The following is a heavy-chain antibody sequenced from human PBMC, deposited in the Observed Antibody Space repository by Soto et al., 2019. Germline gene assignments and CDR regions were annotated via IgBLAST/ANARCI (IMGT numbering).Heavy chain of an antibody. Sequence: QVQLVESGGGVVQPGRSLRLSCAASGFTFSSYGMHWVRQAPGKGLEWVAVISYDGSNKYYADSVKGRFTISRDNSKNTLYLQMNSLRAEETAVYYCAKDNGVVPAASSFPMVVWGQGTTVTVSS. D-gene: IGHD2-2*01. CDR2: ISYDGSNK. V-gene: IGHV3-30*18. J-gene: IGHJ6*02. CDR1: GFTFSSYG. CDR3: AKDNGVVPAASSFPMVV.